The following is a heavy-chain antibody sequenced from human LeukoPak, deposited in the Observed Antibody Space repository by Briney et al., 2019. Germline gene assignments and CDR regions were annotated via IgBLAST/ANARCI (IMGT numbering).Heavy chain of an antibody. CDR2: IKQDGSEK. D-gene: IGHD1-7*01. CDR1: GFTFSSYG. J-gene: IGHJ4*02. V-gene: IGHV3-7*01. Sequence: GGSLRLSCAASGFTFSSYGMHWVRQAPGKGLQWVANIKQDGSEKYYVDSVKGRFTISRDNAKKSLYLQMNILRAEDTAVYYCARDDDWNYEDYWGQGTLVTVSS. CDR3: ARDDDWNYEDY.